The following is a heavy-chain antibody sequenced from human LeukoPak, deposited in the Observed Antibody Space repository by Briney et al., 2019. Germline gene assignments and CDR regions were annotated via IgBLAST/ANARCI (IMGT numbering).Heavy chain of an antibody. D-gene: IGHD1-1*01. V-gene: IGHV4-59*08. CDR1: LGSLRRYY. Sequence: PLETLSLTPTVSLGSLRRYYWSSMREPPGQGLEWIGYFYCSGSTNYYPSLRSRVTISVDTTKNQFSLKLSSVTDADTAVYYCARRRGNWAFDIWGQGTMVTVSS. CDR3: ARRRGNWAFDI. CDR2: FYCSGST. J-gene: IGHJ3*02.